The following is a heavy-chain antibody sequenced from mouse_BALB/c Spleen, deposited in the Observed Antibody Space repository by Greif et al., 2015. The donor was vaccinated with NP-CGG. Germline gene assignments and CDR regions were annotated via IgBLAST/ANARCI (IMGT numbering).Heavy chain of an antibody. Sequence: EVNVVESGGDLVKPGGSLKLSCAASGFTFSSYGMSWVRQTPDKRLEWVATISSGGSYTYYPDSVKGRFTISRDNAKNTLYLQMSSLKSEDTAMYYCARGNTMITYYAMDYWGQGTSVTVSS. CDR2: ISSGGSYT. CDR3: ARGNTMITYYAMDY. D-gene: IGHD2-4*01. J-gene: IGHJ4*01. V-gene: IGHV5-6*02. CDR1: GFTFSSYG.